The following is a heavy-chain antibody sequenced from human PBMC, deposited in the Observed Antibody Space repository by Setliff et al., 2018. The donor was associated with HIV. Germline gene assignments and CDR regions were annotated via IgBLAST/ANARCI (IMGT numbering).Heavy chain of an antibody. Sequence: ASVKVSCKASGYTFSNYGITWVRQAPGQGLECMGWITYNGNTNYAKKFKGRVTMTTDTYTSIAYMELSSLRSEDTAVYFCARGGGGYYYIGAFDLWGQGTVVTVSS. J-gene: IGHJ3*01. CDR3: ARGGGGYYYIGAFDL. CDR2: ITYNGNT. D-gene: IGHD3-22*01. V-gene: IGHV1-18*01. CDR1: GYTFSNYG.